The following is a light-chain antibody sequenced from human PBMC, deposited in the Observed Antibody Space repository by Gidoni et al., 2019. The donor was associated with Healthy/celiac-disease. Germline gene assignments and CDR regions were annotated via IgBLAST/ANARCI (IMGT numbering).Light chain of an antibody. CDR3: QQYGSSPCS. V-gene: IGKV3-20*01. CDR1: QRVSSSY. Sequence: EIVLTQSPGTLSFAPGERATLSCRASQRVSSSYLAWYQQKPGQAHRLLIYGASSRAPGIPDSFSGSGSGTDFTLTISRLESEDFSVYYCQQYGSSPCSFGQGTKLEIK. J-gene: IGKJ2*04. CDR2: GAS.